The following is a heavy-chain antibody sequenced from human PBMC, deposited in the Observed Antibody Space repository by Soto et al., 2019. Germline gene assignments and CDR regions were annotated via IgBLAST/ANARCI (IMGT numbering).Heavy chain of an antibody. CDR2: IYPGDSDT. CDR3: GRGGNTARAGGWSDP. J-gene: IGHJ5*02. V-gene: IGHV5-51*01. D-gene: IGHD6-25*01. CDR1: GYSFTSYW. Sequence: EVQLVQSGAEVKKPGESLKISCKGSGYSFTSYWIGWVRQMPGKGLEWMGIIYPGDSDTRYSPSFQGQVTISADKSISPAYRRGSSGKASDTAMYYCGRGGNTARAGGWSDPWGREPLVPVS.